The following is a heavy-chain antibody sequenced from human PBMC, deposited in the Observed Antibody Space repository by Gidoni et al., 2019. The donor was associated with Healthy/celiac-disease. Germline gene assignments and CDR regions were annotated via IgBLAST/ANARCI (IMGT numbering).Heavy chain of an antibody. D-gene: IGHD3-9*01. CDR2: IYYSGST. V-gene: IGHV4-31*03. CDR1: GCSISSGGYY. J-gene: IGHJ3*02. Sequence: QVQLQESRPGLVKPSHTLSLPCTVSGCSISSGGYYWSWIRQHPGKGLEWIGYIYYSGSTYYNPYLKSRVTISVDTSKNQFSLKLSSVTAADTAVYDCARDQGRVPPLTDAFDIWGQGTMDTVSS. CDR3: ARDQGRVPPLTDAFDI.